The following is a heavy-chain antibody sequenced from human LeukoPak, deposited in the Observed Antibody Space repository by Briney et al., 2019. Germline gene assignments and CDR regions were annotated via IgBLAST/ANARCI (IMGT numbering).Heavy chain of an antibody. CDR1: GYTFTTNG. D-gene: IGHD2-2*01. CDR2: ISPYDGDT. Sequence: ASVRVSCKASGYTFTTNGVSWVRQAPGQGLEWLAWISPYDGDTNYTPDLQGRVTLSTHTSTSTVYMELTSLRSDDTAVYYCARLRGGIYSSRDAFDIWGQGTMVTVSS. CDR3: ARLRGGIYSSRDAFDI. J-gene: IGHJ3*02. V-gene: IGHV1-18*04.